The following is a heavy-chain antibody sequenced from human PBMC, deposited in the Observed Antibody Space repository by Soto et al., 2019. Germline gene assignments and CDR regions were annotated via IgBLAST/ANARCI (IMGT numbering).Heavy chain of an antibody. V-gene: IGHV3-23*01. CDR2: ISGSGGST. Sequence: GGSLRLSCAASGFTFSSYAMSWVRQAPGKGLEWVSAISGSGGSTYYADTVKGRFTISRDNSKNTLYLQMNSLRAEDTAVYYCAKILIQNQNFDYWGQGTLVTVSS. CDR3: AKILIQNQNFDY. D-gene: IGHD1-1*01. CDR1: GFTFSSYA. J-gene: IGHJ4*02.